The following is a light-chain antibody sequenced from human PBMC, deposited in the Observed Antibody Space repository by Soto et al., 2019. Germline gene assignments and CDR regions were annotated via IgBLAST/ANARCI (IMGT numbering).Light chain of an antibody. CDR1: QSVSSN. CDR2: GAS. CDR3: QQYNNWPP. J-gene: IGKJ5*01. Sequence: EIVMTQSPATLSVSPGERATLSCRASQSVSSNLAWYQQKPGQAPRLLIYGASTRATGIPARFSGSGSGTEFTLTISSLQSEDSAVYYCQQYNNWPPFGQGTRLEIK. V-gene: IGKV3-15*01.